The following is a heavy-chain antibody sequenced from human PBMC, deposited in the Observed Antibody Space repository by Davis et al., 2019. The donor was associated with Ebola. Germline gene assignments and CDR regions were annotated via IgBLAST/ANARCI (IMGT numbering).Heavy chain of an antibody. CDR3: AILVSTTTGLGH. D-gene: IGHD1-26*01. CDR1: GYTFTAYF. Sequence: ASVTVSCKTSGYTFTAYFMHWVRQAPGQGLEWMGWINPKSGDTNSAQNFQGRLTMTRDTSISTASLELGGLGSDDTAIYYCAILVSTTTGLGHWGQGTLVTVSS. J-gene: IGHJ4*02. CDR2: INPKSGDT. V-gene: IGHV1-2*02.